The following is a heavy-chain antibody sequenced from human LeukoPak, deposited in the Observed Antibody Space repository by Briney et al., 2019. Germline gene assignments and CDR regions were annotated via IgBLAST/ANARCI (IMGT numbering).Heavy chain of an antibody. CDR1: GGSISSYY. D-gene: IGHD3-10*01. CDR3: ARDLGSGVYHYYYYMDV. J-gene: IGHJ6*03. V-gene: IGHV4-4*07. Sequence: SETLSLTCTVSGGSISSYYWSWIRQPAGKGLEWIGRIYTSGSTNYNPSLKSRVTMSVDTSKNQFSLKLSSVTAADTAVYYCARDLGSGVYHYYYYMDVWGKGTTVTVSS. CDR2: IYTSGST.